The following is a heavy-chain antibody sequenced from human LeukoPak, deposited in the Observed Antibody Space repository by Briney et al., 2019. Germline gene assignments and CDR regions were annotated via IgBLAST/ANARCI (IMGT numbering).Heavy chain of an antibody. CDR1: GYTFTSYY. V-gene: IGHV1-46*01. CDR3: ARDNSVGDNAWWFDP. J-gene: IGHJ5*02. Sequence: ASVKVSCKASGYTFTSYYMHWVRQAPGQGLERMGLINPTGGSTGYAQKFQGRVTMTRDMSTSTDYMELSSLRSEDTAIYYCARDNSVGDNAWWFDPWGQGTLVTVSS. CDR2: INPTGGST. D-gene: IGHD1-26*01.